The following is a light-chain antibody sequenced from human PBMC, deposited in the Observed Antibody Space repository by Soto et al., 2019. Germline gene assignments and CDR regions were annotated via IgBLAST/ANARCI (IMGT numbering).Light chain of an antibody. V-gene: IGKV1-39*01. CDR2: ATS. J-gene: IGKJ4*01. Sequence: DIQMTQSTSSLSASLGDRVTITCRASQTILTALNWYQQKPGKAPKLLIYATSILQNGVPSRFSGSGFGTDFTLTISSLQPEEFATYYCQQSYTTPTFGGGTKVEIK. CDR1: QTILTA. CDR3: QQSYTTPT.